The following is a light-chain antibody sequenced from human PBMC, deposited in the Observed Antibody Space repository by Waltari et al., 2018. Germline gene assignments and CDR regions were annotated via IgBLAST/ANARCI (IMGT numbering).Light chain of an antibody. CDR3: AAWDYSLNYV. Sequence: QSVLTQPPSASGTPGQRVTISCSGSTSTIGSNTVNWYQQFPGPAPTLPIYSNNQRPSGVPDRFSASKSGTSASLAISGLYYEDEADYYCAAWDYSLNYVFGSGTKVTVL. J-gene: IGLJ1*01. V-gene: IGLV1-44*01. CDR1: TSTIGSNT. CDR2: SNN.